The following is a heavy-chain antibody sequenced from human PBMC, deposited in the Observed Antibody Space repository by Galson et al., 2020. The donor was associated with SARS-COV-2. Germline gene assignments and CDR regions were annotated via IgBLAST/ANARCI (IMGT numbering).Heavy chain of an antibody. CDR3: AIRFGGLGYMDV. CDR1: GFTFSNAW. D-gene: IGHD3-10*01. J-gene: IGHJ6*03. CDR2: IKRRIDGETT. Sequence: GGSLRLSCAVSGFTFSNAWMIWVRQAPGKGLEWVGRIKRRIDGETTDYAASVKGRFIISRDDLKNTLYLHMNGLKTEDTGVYYCAIRFGGLGYMDVWGKGPRSPSP. V-gene: IGHV3-15*01.